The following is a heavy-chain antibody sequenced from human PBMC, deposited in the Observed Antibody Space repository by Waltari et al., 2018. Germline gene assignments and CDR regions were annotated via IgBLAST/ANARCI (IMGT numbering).Heavy chain of an antibody. D-gene: IGHD6-13*01. J-gene: IGHJ4*02. CDR2: FSPFSGCT. V-gene: IGHV1-2*02. Sequence: QVQLVQSGAEVKKPGASMKVSCKASGYTFNDFYIHWVRLTPGQGLEWMGWFSPFSGCTSFAQSFQGRVTMTRDTAISTIYLELSSLRSDDTAIYYCARDAGGIAAADTSHFDSWGQGTLVTVSS. CDR3: ARDAGGIAAADTSHFDS. CDR1: GYTFNDFY.